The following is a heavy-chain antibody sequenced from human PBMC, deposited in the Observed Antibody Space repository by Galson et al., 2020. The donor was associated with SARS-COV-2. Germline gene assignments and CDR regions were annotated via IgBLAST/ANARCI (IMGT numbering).Heavy chain of an antibody. Sequence: SETLSLTCNVSAGSISNYYWDWIRQPPGKGLEWIGYIYYSGSTHYNPSLKSRATISLDASNNQFSLRLTSVTAANNQFSLRLTSVTAADTAVYYCARRYCSSTSCRAAFDIWGQGTMVTVSS. CDR2: IYYSGST. V-gene: IGHV4-59*08. CDR1: AGSISNYY. CDR3: LTSVTAADTAVYYCARRYCSSTSCRAAFDI. D-gene: IGHD2-2*01. J-gene: IGHJ3*02.